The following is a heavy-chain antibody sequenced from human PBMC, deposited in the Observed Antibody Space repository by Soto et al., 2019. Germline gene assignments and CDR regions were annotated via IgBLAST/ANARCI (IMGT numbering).Heavy chain of an antibody. CDR2: ISRSSSTI. J-gene: IGHJ3*02. CDR1: GFTFSTYS. D-gene: IGHD6-19*01. CDR3: ARDHSSGWYLDAFDI. Sequence: PGGSLRLSCAASGFTFSTYSMNWVRQAPGKGLEWISYISRSSSTIYYADSVKGRFIISRDNAKNSLYLQVNSLRDEDSAVYYCARDHSSGWYLDAFDIWGQGTMVTVSS. V-gene: IGHV3-48*02.